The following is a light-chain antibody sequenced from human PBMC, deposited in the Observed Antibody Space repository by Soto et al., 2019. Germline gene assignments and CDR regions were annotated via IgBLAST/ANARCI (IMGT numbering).Light chain of an antibody. CDR2: AAS. CDR3: QQSYSTPPVT. Sequence: DLQMTQSPSSLSASVGDRVTITCRASQSISSYLNWYQQKPGKAPKLLIYAASSLQSGVPSRFSGSGSWTDFTLTISSLQPEDFATYYCQQSYSTPPVTFGGGTKVEIK. V-gene: IGKV1-39*01. CDR1: QSISSY. J-gene: IGKJ4*01.